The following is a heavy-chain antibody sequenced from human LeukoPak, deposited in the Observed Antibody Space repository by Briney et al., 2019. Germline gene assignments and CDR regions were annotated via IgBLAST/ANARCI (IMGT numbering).Heavy chain of an antibody. V-gene: IGHV3-48*01. D-gene: IGHD2-2*01. CDR2: IRSPGPTI. J-gene: IGHJ3*02. CDR1: GFTFSSYS. Sequence: GESLRLSCAASGFTFSSYSMNWVRQTPGKGLEWVSYIRSPGPTISYADSVKGRFTVSRDNAKNSLSLQMDNLGAEDTAVYYCARDYHYAFDIWGQGTMVTVSS. CDR3: ARDYHYAFDI.